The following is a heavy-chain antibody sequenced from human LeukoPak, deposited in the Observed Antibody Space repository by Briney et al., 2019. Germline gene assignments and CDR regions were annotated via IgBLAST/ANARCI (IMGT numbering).Heavy chain of an antibody. D-gene: IGHD2-21*01. Sequence: GGSLRLSCAASGFTFSSYAMHWVRQAPGKGLEWVAVISYDGSNKYYADSVKGRFTISRDNSKNTLYLQMNSLRAEDTAVYYCARELSSSIYYFDYWGQGTLVTVSS. CDR1: GFTFSSYA. CDR3: ARELSSSIYYFDY. J-gene: IGHJ4*02. CDR2: ISYDGSNK. V-gene: IGHV3-30-3*01.